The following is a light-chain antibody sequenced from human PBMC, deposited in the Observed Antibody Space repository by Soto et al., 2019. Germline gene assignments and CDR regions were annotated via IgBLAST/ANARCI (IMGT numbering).Light chain of an antibody. CDR3: QQTYSTPCI. J-gene: IGKJ2*02. V-gene: IGKV1-39*01. CDR2: AAS. CDR1: QSISSY. Sequence: DIQMTQSPSSLSASVGGRVTITCRASQSISSYLNWYQQKPGKAPNLMIYAASSLQSGVPSRLSGGGSVTDLDLPISSLQPEAFATYYCQQTYSTPCIFGQGNKLESK.